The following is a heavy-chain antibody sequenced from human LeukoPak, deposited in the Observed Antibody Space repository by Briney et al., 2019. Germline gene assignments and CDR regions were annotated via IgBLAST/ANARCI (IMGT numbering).Heavy chain of an antibody. CDR2: IYYSGST. J-gene: IGHJ5*02. CDR3: ARDQIDSSGYYYSNWFDP. Sequence: KASETLSLTCTVSGGSISSYYWGWIRQPPGKGLEWIGYIYYSGSTNYNPSLKSRVTISVDTSKNQFSLKLSSVTAADTAVYYCARDQIDSSGYYYSNWFDPWGQGTLVTVSS. CDR1: GGSISSYY. D-gene: IGHD3-22*01. V-gene: IGHV4-59*01.